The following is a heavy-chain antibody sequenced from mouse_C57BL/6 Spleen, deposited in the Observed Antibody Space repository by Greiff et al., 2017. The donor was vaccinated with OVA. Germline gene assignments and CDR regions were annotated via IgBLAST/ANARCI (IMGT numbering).Heavy chain of an antibody. V-gene: IGHV2-5*01. D-gene: IGHD1-1*01. CDR3: AKNMNYGSSYGYFDV. Sequence: VKLKESGPGLVQPSQSLSITCTVSGFSLTSYGVHWVRQSPGKGLEWLGVIWRGGSTDYNAAFMSRLSITKDNSKSQVFFKMNSLQADDTAIYYCAKNMNYGSSYGYFDVWGTGTTVTVSS. CDR2: IWRGGST. CDR1: GFSLTSYG. J-gene: IGHJ1*03.